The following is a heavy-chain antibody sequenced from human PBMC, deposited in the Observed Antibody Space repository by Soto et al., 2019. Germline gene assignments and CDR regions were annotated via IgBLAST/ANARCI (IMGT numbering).Heavy chain of an antibody. CDR2: IRSKANSYAT. J-gene: IGHJ4*02. CDR3: TSSPITIFGVVTTYLFDY. D-gene: IGHD3-3*01. Sequence: GGSLRLSCAASGFTFSGSAMHWVRQASGKGLEWVGRIRSKANSYATAYAASVKGRFTISRDDSKNTAYLQMNSLKTEDTAVYYCTSSPITIFGVVTTYLFDYWGQGTLVTVSS. CDR1: GFTFSGSA. V-gene: IGHV3-73*01.